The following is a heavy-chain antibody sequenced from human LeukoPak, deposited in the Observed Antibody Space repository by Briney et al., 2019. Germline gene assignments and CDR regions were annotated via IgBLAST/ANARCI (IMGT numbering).Heavy chain of an antibody. J-gene: IGHJ3*02. V-gene: IGHV4-4*09. CDR1: GGSISSYY. CDR2: IYTSGST. Sequence: SETLSLTCTVSGGSISSYYWSWIRQPPGKGLEWIGYIYTSGSTNYNPSLKSRVTISVDTSKNQFSLKLSSVTAADTAVYYRARLVDVDAFDIWGQGTMVTVSS. CDR3: ARLVDVDAFDI. D-gene: IGHD6-6*01.